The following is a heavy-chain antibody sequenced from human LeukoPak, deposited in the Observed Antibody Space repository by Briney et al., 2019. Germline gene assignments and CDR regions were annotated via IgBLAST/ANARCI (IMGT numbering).Heavy chain of an antibody. CDR3: ARQKGYYFDY. Sequence: PSETLSLTCTVSGGSISSSSYYWGWIRQPPGKGLEWIGSIYYSGSTYYNPSLKSRVTISVDTSKNQFSLKLSSVTAADTAVYYCARQKGYYFDYWGQGTLATVSS. J-gene: IGHJ4*02. CDR1: GGSISSSSYY. V-gene: IGHV4-39*01. CDR2: IYYSGST.